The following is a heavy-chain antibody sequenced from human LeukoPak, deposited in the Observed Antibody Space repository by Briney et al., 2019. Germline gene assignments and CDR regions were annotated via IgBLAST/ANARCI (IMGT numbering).Heavy chain of an antibody. CDR2: INHSGST. CDR3: ARDLYYDILTGYRLGVYYYYMDV. V-gene: IGHV4-34*01. Sequence: SETLSLTCAVYGGSFSGYYWSWIRQPPGKGLEWIGEINHSGSTNYNPSLKSRVTMSVDTSKNQFSLKLSSVTAADTAVYYCARDLYYDILTGYRLGVYYYYMDVWGKGTTVTISS. D-gene: IGHD3-9*01. CDR1: GGSFSGYY. J-gene: IGHJ6*03.